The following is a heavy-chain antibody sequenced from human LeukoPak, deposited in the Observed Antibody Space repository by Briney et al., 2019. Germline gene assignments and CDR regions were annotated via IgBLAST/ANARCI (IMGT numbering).Heavy chain of an antibody. Sequence: SETLSLTCTVSGYSISSGYYWSWIRQPPGKGLEWIGYIYYSGSTNYKPSLKSRVTISVDTSKNQFSLKLSSVTAADTAVYYCARRLPSGGSCYGGQCDNWFDPWGQGTLVTVSS. CDR3: ARRLPSGGSCYGGQCDNWFDP. CDR2: IYYSGST. CDR1: GYSISSGYY. V-gene: IGHV4-61*01. J-gene: IGHJ5*02. D-gene: IGHD2-15*01.